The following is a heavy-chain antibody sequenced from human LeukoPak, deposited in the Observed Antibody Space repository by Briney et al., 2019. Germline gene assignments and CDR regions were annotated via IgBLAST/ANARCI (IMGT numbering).Heavy chain of an antibody. D-gene: IGHD3-3*01. CDR1: GFTFSSYA. CDR3: AKDYYDFWSGYYTDY. J-gene: IGHJ4*02. CDR2: ISGSGGST. Sequence: PAGSLTLTCAASGFTFSSYARSWVRQAPGKGLEWIAAISGSGGSTYYADSVQRRFTLSRDNSKSTLYLQMNSLRAEDTAVYYCAKDYYDFWSGYYTDYWGQGTLVTVSS. V-gene: IGHV3-23*01.